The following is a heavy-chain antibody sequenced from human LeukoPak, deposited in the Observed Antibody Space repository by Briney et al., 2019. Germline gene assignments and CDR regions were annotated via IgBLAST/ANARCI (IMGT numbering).Heavy chain of an antibody. V-gene: IGHV3-23*01. CDR3: AKGPDVWGSYRTTTFDY. CDR2: ISGSGGST. CDR1: GFTFGDYA. D-gene: IGHD3-16*02. J-gene: IGHJ4*02. Sequence: PGGSLRLSCTASGFTFGDYAMSWVRQAPGKGLEWVSAISGSGGSTYYADSVKGRFTISRDNSKNTLYLQMNSLRAEDTAVYYCAKGPDVWGSYRTTTFDYWGQGTLVTVSS.